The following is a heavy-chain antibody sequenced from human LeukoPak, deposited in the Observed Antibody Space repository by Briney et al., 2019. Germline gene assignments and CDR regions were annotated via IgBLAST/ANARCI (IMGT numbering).Heavy chain of an antibody. J-gene: IGHJ4*02. CDR3: ARDDYGDYSTLDY. Sequence: GGSLRLSCAASGFTFSTYSMNWVRQAPGKGLEWVSSISSSSSYIYYADSVKGRFTISRDNTKNSLSLQMSSLRAEDTAVYYCARDDYGDYSTLDYWGQGTLVTVSS. CDR1: GFTFSTYS. D-gene: IGHD4-17*01. V-gene: IGHV3-21*01. CDR2: ISSSSSYI.